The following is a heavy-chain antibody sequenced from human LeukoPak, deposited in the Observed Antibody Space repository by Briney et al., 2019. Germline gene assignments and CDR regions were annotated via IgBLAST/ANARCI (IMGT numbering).Heavy chain of an antibody. CDR2: IRYDGSNK. Sequence: GGSLRLSCAASGFTFSSIGMHWVRQAPGKGLEWLAFIRYDGSNKYYADSMKGRLTISRDNSKNTLYLQMNSLRAEDTAVYYCAKSTLAYCGGDCYSAAFDIWGQGTMVTVSS. CDR3: AKSTLAYCGGDCYSAAFDI. D-gene: IGHD2-21*02. CDR1: GFTFSSIG. V-gene: IGHV3-30*02. J-gene: IGHJ3*02.